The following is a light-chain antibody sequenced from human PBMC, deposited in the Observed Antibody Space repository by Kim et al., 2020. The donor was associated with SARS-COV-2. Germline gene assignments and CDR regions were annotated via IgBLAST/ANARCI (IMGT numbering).Light chain of an antibody. V-gene: IGKV3-20*01. J-gene: IGKJ1*01. CDR3: QQYGSSTWT. CDR1: QSVSSGY. Sequence: SPGERATLSCRASQSVSSGYLAWYQQKPGQAPRLLFYGASSRATGIPDRFSGSGSGTDFTLTISRLEPEDFAVYYCQQYGSSTWTFGQGTKVDIK. CDR2: GAS.